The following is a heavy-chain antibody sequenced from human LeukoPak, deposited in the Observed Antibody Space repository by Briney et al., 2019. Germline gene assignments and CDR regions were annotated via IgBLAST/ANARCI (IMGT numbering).Heavy chain of an antibody. CDR2: ISSSSSYI. Sequence: GGSLRLSCAASGFTFSSYTMNWVRQAPGKGLEWISSISSSSSYIFNADSVRGRFTISRDNAKNSLFLQMNTLRAEDTAVYYCARDVVGYYDSSGYYLSAFDIWGQGTMVTVSS. CDR3: ARDVVGYYDSSGYYLSAFDI. D-gene: IGHD3-22*01. CDR1: GFTFSSYT. J-gene: IGHJ3*02. V-gene: IGHV3-21*01.